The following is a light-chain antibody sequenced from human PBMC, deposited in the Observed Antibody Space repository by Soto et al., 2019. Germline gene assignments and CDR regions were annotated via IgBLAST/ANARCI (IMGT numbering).Light chain of an antibody. Sequence: LVLTQSSSVSASLVSSVMLTCTLSSGHSTYIIVCHQQLPGKATRYLMNVERSGSYKKGCGVPDRFSSSSAGADRDLSICHLQAEDVADYYCETWACYRPVVFGGGTQLTVL. CDR3: ETWACYRPVV. CDR2: VERSGSY. V-gene: IGLV4-60*03. J-gene: IGLJ2*01. CDR1: SGHSTYI.